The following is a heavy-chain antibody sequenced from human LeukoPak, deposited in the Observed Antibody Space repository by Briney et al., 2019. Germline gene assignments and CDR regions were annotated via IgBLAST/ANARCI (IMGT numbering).Heavy chain of an antibody. D-gene: IGHD6-19*01. Sequence: GGSLRLSCAASGFTFSSYVMHWVRQAPGKGLEWVAVIAYDGRNKYYADSVKGRFTISRDNSKNTLYLQMNSLRAEDTAVYYCAKVLQQWLVLPRYFQHWGQGTLVTVSS. CDR2: IAYDGRNK. V-gene: IGHV3-30*04. CDR1: GFTFSSYV. CDR3: AKVLQQWLVLPRYFQH. J-gene: IGHJ1*01.